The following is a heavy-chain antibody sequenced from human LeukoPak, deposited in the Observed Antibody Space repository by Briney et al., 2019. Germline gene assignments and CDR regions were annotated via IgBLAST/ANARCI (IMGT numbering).Heavy chain of an antibody. CDR3: ARDGRVGSSWYNWFDP. V-gene: IGHV3-74*01. D-gene: IGHD6-13*01. CDR1: GFTFSSYW. J-gene: IGHJ5*02. CDR2: INSDVSST. Sequence: GGSLRLSCAASGFTFSSYWMHWVRQAPGKGLGWVSRINSDVSSTGYADSVKGRFTISRDNSKNTLYLQMNSLRVEDTAVYYCARDGRVGSSWYNWFDPWGQGTLVTVSS.